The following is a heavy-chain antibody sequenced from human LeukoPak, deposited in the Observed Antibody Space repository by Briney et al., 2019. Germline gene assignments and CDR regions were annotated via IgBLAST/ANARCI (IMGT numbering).Heavy chain of an antibody. Sequence: SETLSLTCTVSGGSVSSGSYYWSWIRQPPGKGLEWIGYIYYSGSTNYNPSLKSRVTISVDTSKNQFSLKLSSVTAADTAVYYCARAYDFPDYWGQGTLVTVSS. V-gene: IGHV4-61*01. D-gene: IGHD3-3*01. J-gene: IGHJ4*02. CDR1: GGSVSSGSYY. CDR3: ARAYDFPDY. CDR2: IYYSGST.